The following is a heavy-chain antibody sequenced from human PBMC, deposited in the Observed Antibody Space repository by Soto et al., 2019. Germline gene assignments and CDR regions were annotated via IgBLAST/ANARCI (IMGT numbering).Heavy chain of an antibody. Sequence: QVQLVESGGGVVQPGRSLRLSCAASGFTFSSYAMHWVRQAPGKGLEWVAVISYDGSNKYYADSVKGRFTISRDNSMNPLYLQMNSLRAEDTAVYYCASSDGDYGSGGRSSGMDVWGQGTTVTVSS. CDR2: ISYDGSNK. J-gene: IGHJ6*02. D-gene: IGHD3-10*01. CDR3: ASSDGDYGSGGRSSGMDV. V-gene: IGHV3-30-3*01. CDR1: GFTFSSYA.